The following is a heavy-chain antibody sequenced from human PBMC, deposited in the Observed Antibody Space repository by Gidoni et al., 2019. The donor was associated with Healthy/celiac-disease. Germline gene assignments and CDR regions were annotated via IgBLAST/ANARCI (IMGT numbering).Heavy chain of an antibody. V-gene: IGHV3-33*01. J-gene: IGHJ4*02. CDR1: GFTFSSYG. D-gene: IGHD6-13*01. CDR3: ARAETGPPRAAAGVDY. Sequence: QVQLVESGGGVVQPGRSLRLSCAASGFTFSSYGMHWVRQAPGKGLEWVAVIWYDGSNKYYADSVKGRFTISRDNSKNTLYLQMNSLRAEDTAVYYCARAETGPPRAAAGVDYWGQGTLVTVSS. CDR2: IWYDGSNK.